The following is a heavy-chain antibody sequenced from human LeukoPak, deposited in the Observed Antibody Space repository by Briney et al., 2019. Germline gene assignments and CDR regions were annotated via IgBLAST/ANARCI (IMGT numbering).Heavy chain of an antibody. CDR2: IYPGDSDI. Sequence: GESLKISCQGSGYSFSNYWIGWVRQVPGKGLEWMGLIYPGDSDITYNPSFQGQVTISADKSISTAYLQWSSLKASDTAMYYCARHRRDGYNYLDYWGQGTLVTVSS. D-gene: IGHD5-24*01. J-gene: IGHJ4*02. CDR1: GYSFSNYW. V-gene: IGHV5-51*01. CDR3: ARHRRDGYNYLDY.